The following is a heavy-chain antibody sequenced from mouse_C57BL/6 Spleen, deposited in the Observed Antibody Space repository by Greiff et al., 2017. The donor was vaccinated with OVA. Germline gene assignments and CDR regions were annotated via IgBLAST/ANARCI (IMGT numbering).Heavy chain of an antibody. CDR2: INPNYGTT. CDR1: GYSFTDYN. Sequence: EVKLQESGPELVKPGASVKISCKASGYSFTDYNMNWVKQSNGKSLEWIGVINPNYGTTSYNQKFKGKATLTVDQSSSTAYMQLNSLTSEDSAVYYCAREGDGSSPYYAMDYWGQGTSVTVSS. D-gene: IGHD1-1*01. V-gene: IGHV1-39*01. CDR3: AREGDGSSPYYAMDY. J-gene: IGHJ4*01.